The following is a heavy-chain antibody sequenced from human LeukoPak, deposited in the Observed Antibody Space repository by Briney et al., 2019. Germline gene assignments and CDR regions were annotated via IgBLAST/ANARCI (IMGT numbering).Heavy chain of an antibody. Sequence: GGSLRLSCAASGFPFSSYAMSWVRQAPGKGLEWVSAISGSGGSTYYADSVKGRFTISRDNSKNTLYLQMNSLRAEDTAVYYCAKSPSSGWYRGAPDYWGQGTLVTVSS. D-gene: IGHD6-19*01. V-gene: IGHV3-23*01. CDR3: AKSPSSGWYRGAPDY. CDR2: ISGSGGST. J-gene: IGHJ4*02. CDR1: GFPFSSYA.